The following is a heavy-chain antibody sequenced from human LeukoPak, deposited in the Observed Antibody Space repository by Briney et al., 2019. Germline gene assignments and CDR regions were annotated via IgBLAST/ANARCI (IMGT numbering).Heavy chain of an antibody. CDR3: ARGHCTNGLCYTFDY. J-gene: IGHJ4*02. CDR2: IYYSGST. CDR1: GGSVSSYY. V-gene: IGHV4-59*02. Sequence: PSETLSLTCIVSGGSVSSYYWSWIRQPPGKGREWMGYIYYSGSTNYNPSLKSRVTISADTSKNQFSLKLSSVTAADTAVYYCARGHCTNGLCYTFDYWGQGTLVTVSS. D-gene: IGHD2-8*01.